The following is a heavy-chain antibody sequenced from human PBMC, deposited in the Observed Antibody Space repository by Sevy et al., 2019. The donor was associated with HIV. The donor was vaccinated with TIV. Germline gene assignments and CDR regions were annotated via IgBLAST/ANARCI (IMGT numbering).Heavy chain of an antibody. D-gene: IGHD2-15*01. CDR2: ISAYNGNT. CDR1: GYTFTSYG. V-gene: IGHV1-18*01. J-gene: IGHJ3*02. CDR3: ASDVPVGSGARNGYCSGGSGYDDFDI. Sequence: ASVKVSCNASGYTFTSYGISWVRQAPGQGLEWMGWISAYNGNTNYEQKLQGRGTMTTDTSTCTAYMELRSLRFDDTAVYDCASDVPVGSGARNGYCSGGSGYDDFDIWGQGTMVTVSS.